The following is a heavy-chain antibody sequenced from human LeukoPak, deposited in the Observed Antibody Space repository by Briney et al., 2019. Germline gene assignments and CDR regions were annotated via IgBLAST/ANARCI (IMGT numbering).Heavy chain of an antibody. V-gene: IGHV3-48*01. J-gene: IGHJ3*02. Sequence: GGSLRLSCAASGFTLSSYSMNWVRQAPGRGLEWVSYISSSTSTTYYADSVKGRFTISRDNAKNSLYLQMNSLRAEDTAVYYCAREYSGSSGRAFDIWGQGTMVTVSS. D-gene: IGHD6-6*01. CDR2: ISSSTSTT. CDR1: GFTLSSYS. CDR3: AREYSGSSGRAFDI.